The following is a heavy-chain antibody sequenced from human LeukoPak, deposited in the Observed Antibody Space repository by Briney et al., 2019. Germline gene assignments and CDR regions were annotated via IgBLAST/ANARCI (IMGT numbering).Heavy chain of an antibody. J-gene: IGHJ5*02. CDR3: ARESGIAAALDL. CDR2: INTDGSST. CDR1: GFTFSLYW. Sequence: GGSLRLSCAASGFTFSLYWMHWVRQAPGKGLVWVSRINTDGSSTSYADSVKGRFTISRDNAKNTLYLQMNSLRAEDTAVYYCARESGIAAALDLWGQGTLVTVSS. V-gene: IGHV3-74*01. D-gene: IGHD6-13*01.